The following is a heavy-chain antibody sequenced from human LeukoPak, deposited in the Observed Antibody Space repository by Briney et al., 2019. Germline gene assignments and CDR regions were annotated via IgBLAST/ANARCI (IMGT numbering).Heavy chain of an antibody. J-gene: IGHJ3*02. CDR3: ARGGYSSGWYLKGGGDAFDI. CDR2: MNPNSGNT. D-gene: IGHD6-19*01. V-gene: IGHV1-8*02. Sequence: ASVKVSCKASGYTFTGYYMHWVRQATGQGLEWMGWMNPNSGNTGYAQKFQGRVTMTRNTSISTAYMELSSLRSEDTAVYYCARGGYSSGWYLKGGGDAFDIWGQGTMVTVSS. CDR1: GYTFTGYY.